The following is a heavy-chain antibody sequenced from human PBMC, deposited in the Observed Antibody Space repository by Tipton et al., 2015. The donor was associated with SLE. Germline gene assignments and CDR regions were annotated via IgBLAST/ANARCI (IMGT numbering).Heavy chain of an antibody. Sequence: LRLSCTVSGGSISSDSWNWIRQPPGKGLEWIGYIYYSGSPNYNPSLKSRLTISVDMSKNQISLKLSSVTAADTAVYYCARGVYDFLTGPKRFDPWGQGTLVTVPS. CDR1: GGSISSDS. CDR2: IYYSGSP. J-gene: IGHJ5*02. CDR3: ARGVYDFLTGPKRFDP. V-gene: IGHV4-59*01. D-gene: IGHD3-9*01.